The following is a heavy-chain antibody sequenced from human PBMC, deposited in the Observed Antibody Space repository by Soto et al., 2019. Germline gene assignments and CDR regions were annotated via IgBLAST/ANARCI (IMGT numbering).Heavy chain of an antibody. Sequence: RGSPRLSCAFPDLTFSNAWMNWVRQAPGKGLEWVGRIKSKKDGGTTDYAAPVKGRSTISRDDSRNTLYLQMNSLKTEDTAVYFCATEAPVSGMLFDSLGQGTLVTSPQ. CDR2: IKSKKDGGTT. CDR3: ATEAPVSGMLFDS. V-gene: IGHV3-15*07. CDR1: DLTFSNAW. J-gene: IGHJ5*01. D-gene: IGHD3-3*01.